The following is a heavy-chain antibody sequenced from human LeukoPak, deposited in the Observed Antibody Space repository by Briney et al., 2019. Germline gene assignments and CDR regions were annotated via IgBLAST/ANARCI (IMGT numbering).Heavy chain of an antibody. CDR2: ISYDGNNQ. V-gene: IGHV3-30*14. D-gene: IGHD3-16*02. Sequence: GSLRLSCAASGFTFNSYAMHWVRQAPGRGLEWVAVISYDGNNQYYADSVKGRFTISRDNSKNTLYLHLNSLRAEDTALYYCARSLSGYTSPFDYWGQGTLVTVSS. CDR3: ARSLSGYTSPFDY. CDR1: GFTFNSYA. J-gene: IGHJ4*02.